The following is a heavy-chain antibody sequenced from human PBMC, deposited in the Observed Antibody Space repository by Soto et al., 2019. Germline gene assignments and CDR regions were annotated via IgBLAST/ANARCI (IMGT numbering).Heavy chain of an antibody. Sequence: QITLNESGPTQVKPRQTLTLTCTFSGFSLTTSGVGVCWIRQSPGKAPEWLALIYWDDDKRYSPSLKSRLTITKDTSKYHVVLTMADLDPADTATYYCAHRVLRTVFGLVTTTAIYFDFWGQGTPVAVSS. J-gene: IGHJ4*02. D-gene: IGHD3-3*01. CDR1: GFSLTTSGVG. CDR2: IYWDDDK. V-gene: IGHV2-5*02. CDR3: AHRVLRTVFGLVTTTAIYFDF.